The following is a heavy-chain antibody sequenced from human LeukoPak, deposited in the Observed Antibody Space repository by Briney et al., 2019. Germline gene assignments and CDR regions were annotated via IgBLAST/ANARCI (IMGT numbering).Heavy chain of an antibody. J-gene: IGHJ4*02. V-gene: IGHV3-33*01. CDR3: ARGAAGGDFDY. CDR2: IWYDGSNK. CDR1: GFTFSSYG. D-gene: IGHD6-13*01. Sequence: GRSLKLSCAASGFTFSSYGMHWVRQAPGKGLEWVAVIWYDGSNKYYADSVKGRFTISRDNFKNTLYLQMNSLRVEDTAVYYCARGAAGGDFDYWGQGTLVTVSS.